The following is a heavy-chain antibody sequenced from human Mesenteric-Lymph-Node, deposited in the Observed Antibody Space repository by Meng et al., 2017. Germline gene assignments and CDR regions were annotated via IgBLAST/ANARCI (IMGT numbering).Heavy chain of an antibody. CDR2: ISAYNGNT. V-gene: IGHV1-18*01. CDR1: GYTFTSYG. Sequence: ASVKVSCKASGYTFTSYGISWVRQAPGQGLEWMGWISAYNGNTNYAQKFQGRVTITTDESTSTAYMELSSLRSEDTAVYYCARHNSGSYYVYFDYWGQGTLVTVSS. CDR3: ARHNSGSYYVYFDY. D-gene: IGHD1-26*01. J-gene: IGHJ4*02.